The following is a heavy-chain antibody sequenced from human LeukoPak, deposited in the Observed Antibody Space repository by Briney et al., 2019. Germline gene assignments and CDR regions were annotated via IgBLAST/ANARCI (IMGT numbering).Heavy chain of an antibody. J-gene: IGHJ4*02. CDR3: ARDPGYSFPDY. Sequence: PSETLSLTCTVSGGSISSGSYYWNWIRQPAGKGLEWIGRIYTTGSTNYNPSLKSRVTISLDMSQNQFSLKLGSVTAADTAVYYCARDPGYSFPDYWGQGTLVTVSS. CDR2: IYTTGST. D-gene: IGHD5-18*01. V-gene: IGHV4-61*02. CDR1: GGSISSGSYY.